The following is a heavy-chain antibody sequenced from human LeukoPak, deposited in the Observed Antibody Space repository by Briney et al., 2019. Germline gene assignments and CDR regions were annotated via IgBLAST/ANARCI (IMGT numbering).Heavy chain of an antibody. D-gene: IGHD3-10*01. Sequence: PSETLSLTCTVSGGSISTNTYYWGWIRQPPGKGLEWIGSIHYAGSTYYNPSLKSRVTLPVDTSMNQFSLKLSSVTAADTALYYCATSGTLYPHFDYWGQGTLVTVSS. CDR1: GGSISTNTYY. CDR2: IHYAGST. V-gene: IGHV4-39*01. J-gene: IGHJ4*02. CDR3: ATSGTLYPHFDY.